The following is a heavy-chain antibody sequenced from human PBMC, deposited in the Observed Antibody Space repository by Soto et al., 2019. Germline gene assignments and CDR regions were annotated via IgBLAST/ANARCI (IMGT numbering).Heavy chain of an antibody. CDR2: IYPGDSDT. V-gene: IGHV5-51*01. J-gene: IGHJ6*02. Sequence: GESLKISCKGSGYSFTSYWIGWVRQMPGKALEWMGIIYPGDSDTRYSPSFQGQVTISADKYISTAYLQWSSLKASDTAMYYCARGSDRWFGELLPHYYYNGMDVWGQGXTVTVYS. CDR1: GYSFTSYW. D-gene: IGHD3-10*01. CDR3: ARGSDRWFGELLPHYYYNGMDV.